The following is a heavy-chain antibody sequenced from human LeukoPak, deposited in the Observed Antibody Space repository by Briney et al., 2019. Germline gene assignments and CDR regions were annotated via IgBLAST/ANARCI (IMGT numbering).Heavy chain of an antibody. Sequence: PSETLSLTCTVSGGSISTTGYYWAWIRQPPGKGLQWTASIYYSGSTYYNSSLKSRVTISVDTSKNQFSLKLSSMTAADTAVYYCASDKGYSNNYFDYWGQGTLVTVSS. CDR2: IYYSGST. D-gene: IGHD6-13*01. CDR3: ASDKGYSNNYFDY. V-gene: IGHV4-39*02. CDR1: GGSISTTGYY. J-gene: IGHJ4*02.